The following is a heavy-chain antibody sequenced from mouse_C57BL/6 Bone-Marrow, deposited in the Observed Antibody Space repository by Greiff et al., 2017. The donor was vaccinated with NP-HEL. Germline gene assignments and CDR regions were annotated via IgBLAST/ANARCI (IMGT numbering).Heavy chain of an antibody. V-gene: IGHV1-50*01. CDR2: IDPSDSYT. J-gene: IGHJ4*01. CDR3: ARVLRNAMDY. CDR1: GYTFTSYW. D-gene: IGHD1-1*01. Sequence: QVQLQQPGAELVKPGASVKLSCKASGYTFTSYWMQWVKQRPGQGLEWIGEIDPSDSYTTYNQKFKGKATLTVDTSSSTAYMQLSSLTSEDSAVYYCARVLRNAMDYWGQGTSVTVSS.